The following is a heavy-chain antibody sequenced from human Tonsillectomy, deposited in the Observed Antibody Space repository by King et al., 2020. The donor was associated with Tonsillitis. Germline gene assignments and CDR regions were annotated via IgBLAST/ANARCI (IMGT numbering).Heavy chain of an antibody. J-gene: IGHJ4*01. Sequence: VQLVESGGGLVQPGGSLRLSCAASGFTFNKYNMNWVRQAPGKGLEWVSFIYSAGTSTSYPDSVKGRFTISRDNSKNTLYLQMNSLRAEDTAVYYCARERAASGFYCFDYWGHGTLVTVSP. CDR3: ARERAASGFYCFDY. CDR2: IYSAGTST. D-gene: IGHD6-13*01. CDR1: GFTFNKYN. V-gene: IGHV3-23*03.